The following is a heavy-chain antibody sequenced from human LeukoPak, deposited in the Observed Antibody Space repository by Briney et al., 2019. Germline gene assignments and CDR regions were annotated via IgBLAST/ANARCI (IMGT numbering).Heavy chain of an antibody. CDR2: ISADAVDT. J-gene: IGHJ5*02. CDR1: GFTFSNHA. Sequence: GGSLRLSCVASGFTFSNHAMTWVRQAPGKGLEWVSAISADAVDTFYAPSVKGRFTISRDDSKNTLYLQINSLRAEDTAIYYCAKDVWWSVSWGQGTLVTVSS. CDR3: AKDVWWSVS. V-gene: IGHV3-23*01. D-gene: IGHD2-8*02.